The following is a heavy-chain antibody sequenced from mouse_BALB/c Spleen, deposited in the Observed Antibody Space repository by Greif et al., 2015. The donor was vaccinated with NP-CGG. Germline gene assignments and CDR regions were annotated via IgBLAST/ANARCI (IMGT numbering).Heavy chain of an antibody. D-gene: IGHD2-4*01. CDR1: GFAFSSYD. CDR2: ISSGGGST. V-gene: IGHV5-12-1*01. CDR3: AIQEGYDYGHAIDY. J-gene: IGHJ4*01. Sequence: EVHLVESGGGLVKPGGSLKLSRAASGFAFSSYDMSWVRQTPEKRLEWVAYISSGGGSTYYPDTVKGRFTISRDNAKNTLYLQMSSLKSEDTAMYYCAIQEGYDYGHAIDYWCQGTSVTVSS.